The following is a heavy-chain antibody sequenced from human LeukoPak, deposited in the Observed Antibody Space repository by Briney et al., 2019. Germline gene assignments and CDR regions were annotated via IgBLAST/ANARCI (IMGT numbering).Heavy chain of an antibody. Sequence: PSETLSLTCTVSGGSISSSSYYWGWIRQPPGKGLEWIGSIYYSGSTYYNPSLKSRVTISVDTSKNQFSLKLSSVTAADTAVYYCARHRSSPPWWFDPWGQGTLVTVSS. J-gene: IGHJ5*02. D-gene: IGHD6-13*01. CDR2: IYYSGST. CDR3: ARHRSSPPWWFDP. CDR1: GGSISSSSYY. V-gene: IGHV4-39*01.